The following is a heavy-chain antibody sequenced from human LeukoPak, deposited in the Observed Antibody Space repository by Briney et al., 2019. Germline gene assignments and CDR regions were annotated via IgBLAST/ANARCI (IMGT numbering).Heavy chain of an antibody. CDR3: ARAGSNYDSSGYGFDY. J-gene: IGHJ4*02. Sequence: SETLSLTCTVSGGSISGSSYYWGWIRQPPGKGLEWIGSIYYSGSTYYNPSLKSRVTISVDKSKSQFSLKLSSVTAADTAVYYCARAGSNYDSSGYGFDYWGQGTLVTVSS. CDR1: GGSISGSSYY. V-gene: IGHV4-39*07. CDR2: IYYSGST. D-gene: IGHD3-22*01.